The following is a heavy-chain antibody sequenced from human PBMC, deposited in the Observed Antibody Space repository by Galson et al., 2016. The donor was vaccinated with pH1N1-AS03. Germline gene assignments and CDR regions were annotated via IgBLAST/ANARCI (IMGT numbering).Heavy chain of an antibody. CDR2: IIGAGGVP. V-gene: IGHV3-23*01. Sequence: SLRLSCAASGFTFSSYAMSWVRRAPGKGLEWVASIIGAGGVPYYAGSVKGRFAVSRDTSENTVYLQLDRLRAEETAVYYCAKDKEAVADRRGYFFDDWGQGTLVTVSS. CDR1: GFTFSSYA. D-gene: IGHD6-19*01. CDR3: AKDKEAVADRRGYFFDD. J-gene: IGHJ4*02.